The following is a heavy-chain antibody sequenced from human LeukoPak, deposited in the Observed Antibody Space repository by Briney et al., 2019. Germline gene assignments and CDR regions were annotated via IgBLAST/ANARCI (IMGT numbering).Heavy chain of an antibody. D-gene: IGHD2-2*01. CDR3: ARYCTGSSCSAGGNYYGMDV. J-gene: IGHJ6*02. V-gene: IGHV3-23*01. CDR2: ISGSGGST. CDR1: GFTFSNYA. Sequence: PGESLRISCAASGFTFSNYAMTWVRQAPGKGLEWVSAISGSGGSTYYADFVKGRFTISRDNSKSTLYLQMNSLRAGDTALYYCARYCTGSSCSAGGNYYGMDVWGQGTTVTVSS.